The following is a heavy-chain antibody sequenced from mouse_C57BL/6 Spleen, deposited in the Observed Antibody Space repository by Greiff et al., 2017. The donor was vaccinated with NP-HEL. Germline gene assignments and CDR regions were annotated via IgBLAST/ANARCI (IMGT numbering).Heavy chain of an antibody. V-gene: IGHV5-4*01. D-gene: IGHD1-1*01. CDR3: ARDYYGSSYGFAY. J-gene: IGHJ3*01. Sequence: EVNVVESGGGLVKPGGSLKLSCAASGFTFSSYAMSWVRQTPEKRLEWVATINDGGSYTYYPDNVKGRFTISRDNAKNNLYLQMSHLKSEDTAMYYCARDYYGSSYGFAYWGQGTLVTVSA. CDR2: INDGGSYT. CDR1: GFTFSSYA.